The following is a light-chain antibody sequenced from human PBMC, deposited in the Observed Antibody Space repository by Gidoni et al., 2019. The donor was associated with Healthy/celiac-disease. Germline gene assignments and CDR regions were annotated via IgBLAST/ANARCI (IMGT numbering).Light chain of an antibody. Sequence: EIVMTQSPATLSVSPGERATLSCRASQSVSSNLAWYQQRPGQVPRLLIYGASTRATGLPARFSGSGSGIEFTLTISSPQSEDFAVYYCQQYNNWPYTFGQXTKLEI. CDR2: GAS. CDR3: QQYNNWPYT. CDR1: QSVSSN. J-gene: IGKJ2*01. V-gene: IGKV3-15*01.